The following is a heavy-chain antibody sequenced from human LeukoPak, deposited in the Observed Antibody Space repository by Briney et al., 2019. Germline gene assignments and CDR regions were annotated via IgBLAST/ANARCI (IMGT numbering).Heavy chain of an antibody. Sequence: GGCLRLSCVGSEFTFRNYSVNWVHQAPGKGLEWVSSIISSSSYKYYVDSVKGRFTISRDNSKNTLYLQMNSLRAEDTAVYYCAKGFVGYGSGSYYIPRIVYGMDVWGQGTTVTVSS. CDR3: AKGFVGYGSGSYYIPRIVYGMDV. J-gene: IGHJ6*02. CDR1: EFTFRNYS. V-gene: IGHV3-21*04. CDR2: IISSSSYK. D-gene: IGHD3-10*01.